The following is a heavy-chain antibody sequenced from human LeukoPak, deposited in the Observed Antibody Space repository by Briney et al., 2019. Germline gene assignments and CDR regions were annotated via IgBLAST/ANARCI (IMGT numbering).Heavy chain of an antibody. CDR3: AKDSLTGHTNRPSYFHY. D-gene: IGHD3-9*01. V-gene: IGHV3-30*18. CDR2: ISYDGSNK. CDR1: GFTFSSYG. J-gene: IGHJ4*02. Sequence: GRSLRLSCAASGFTFSSYGMHWVRHAPGKGLEWVAVISYDGSNKYYADSVKGRFTISRDNSKNTLYLQMNSLRAEDTAVYYCAKDSLTGHTNRPSYFHYWGQGTLVTVSS.